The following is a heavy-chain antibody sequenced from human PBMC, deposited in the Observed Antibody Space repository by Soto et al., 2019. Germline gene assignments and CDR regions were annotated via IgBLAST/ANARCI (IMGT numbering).Heavy chain of an antibody. Sequence: PGGSLRLSCAASGFTFSSYGMHWVRQAPGKGLEWVAVISYDGSNKYYADSVKGRFTISRDNSKNTLYLQMNSLRAEDTAVYYCAKVIGGSVAGFDYYYGMDVWGQGTTVTVSS. D-gene: IGHD6-19*01. V-gene: IGHV3-30*18. CDR2: ISYDGSNK. J-gene: IGHJ6*02. CDR3: AKVIGGSVAGFDYYYGMDV. CDR1: GFTFSSYG.